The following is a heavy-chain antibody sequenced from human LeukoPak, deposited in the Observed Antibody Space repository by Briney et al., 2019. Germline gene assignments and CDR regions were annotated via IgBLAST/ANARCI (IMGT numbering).Heavy chain of an antibody. Sequence: PGGSLRLSCAASGFPFSSYGMHWVRQAPGKGLEWVAVIWYDGNNKYYADSVKGRFTISRDNSKNTLYLQMNSLRAEDTAVYYCARDRYYGSGRGFDYWGQGTLVTVSS. V-gene: IGHV3-33*01. CDR2: IWYDGNNK. D-gene: IGHD3-10*01. J-gene: IGHJ4*02. CDR1: GFPFSSYG. CDR3: ARDRYYGSGRGFDY.